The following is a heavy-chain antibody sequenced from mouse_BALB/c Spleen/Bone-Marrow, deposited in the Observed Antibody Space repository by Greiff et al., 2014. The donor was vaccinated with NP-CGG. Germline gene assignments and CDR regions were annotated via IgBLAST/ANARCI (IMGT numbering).Heavy chain of an antibody. CDR1: GFTFTDYY. Sequence: EVQVVESGGGLVQPGGSLRLSCATSGFTFTDYYMSWVRQPPGKALEWLGFIRNKANGYTTEYSASVKGRFTISRDNSQSIPYLQMNTLRAEDSATYYCARDKNYGSYWYFDVWGAGTTVTVSS. V-gene: IGHV7-3*02. D-gene: IGHD2-1*01. CDR3: ARDKNYGSYWYFDV. CDR2: IRNKANGYTT. J-gene: IGHJ1*01.